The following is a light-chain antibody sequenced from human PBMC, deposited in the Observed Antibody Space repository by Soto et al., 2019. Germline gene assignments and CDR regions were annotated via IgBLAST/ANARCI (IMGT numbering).Light chain of an antibody. Sequence: QSVLTQPPSVSGAPGQRVTISCTGGSSNIGAGYDVHWYQQLPGRAPKLLIYGNTNRPSGVPDRFSGAKSGTSASLAITGLQAEDEADYYCLSFDSSLSVVVGGGTKLTVL. CDR3: LSFDSSLSVV. J-gene: IGLJ2*01. V-gene: IGLV1-40*01. CDR2: GNT. CDR1: SSNIGAGYD.